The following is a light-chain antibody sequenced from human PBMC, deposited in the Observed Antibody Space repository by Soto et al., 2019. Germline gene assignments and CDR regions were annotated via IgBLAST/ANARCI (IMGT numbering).Light chain of an antibody. CDR1: SSNIGSNT. J-gene: IGLJ3*02. CDR3: AAWDDSLSGQV. Sequence: QSVLTQPPSASGTPGQRVTISCSGSSSNIGSNTVNWFQQLPGTAPKLLIYSNNQRPSGVADRFSGSKSGTSASLAISGLQSEDEADYYCAAWDDSLSGQVFGGGTKVTVL. CDR2: SNN. V-gene: IGLV1-44*01.